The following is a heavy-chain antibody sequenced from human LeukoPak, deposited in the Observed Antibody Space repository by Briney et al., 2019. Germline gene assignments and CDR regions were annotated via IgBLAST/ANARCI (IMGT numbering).Heavy chain of an antibody. J-gene: IGHJ4*02. D-gene: IGHD2-2*01. Sequence: GGSLRLSCAASGFTFSSYSMNWVRQAPGKGLEWVAVISYDGSNKYYADSVKGRFTISRDNSKNTLYLQMNSLRAEDTAVYYCARDFYCSSTSCWGYYFDYWGQGTLVTVSS. CDR1: GFTFSSYS. V-gene: IGHV3-30*03. CDR3: ARDFYCSSTSCWGYYFDY. CDR2: ISYDGSNK.